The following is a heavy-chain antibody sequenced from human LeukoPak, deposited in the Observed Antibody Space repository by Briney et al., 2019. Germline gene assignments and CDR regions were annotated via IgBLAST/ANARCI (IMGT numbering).Heavy chain of an antibody. D-gene: IGHD3-10*01. J-gene: IGHJ4*02. V-gene: IGHV3-23*01. CDR3: AKDGPYYYGSGSYYRGWYFDY. Sequence: GGSLRLSCAASGFTFSSYGMSWVRQAPGKGLEWVSAISGSGGSTYYADSVKGRFTISRDNSKNTLYLQMNSLRAEDTAVYYCAKDGPYYYGSGSYYRGWYFDYWGQGTLVTVSS. CDR1: GFTFSSYG. CDR2: ISGSGGST.